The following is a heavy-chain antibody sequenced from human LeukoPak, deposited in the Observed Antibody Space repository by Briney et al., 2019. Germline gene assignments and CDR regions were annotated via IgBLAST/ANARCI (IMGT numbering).Heavy chain of an antibody. Sequence: PSETLSLTCTVSGGSISSSSYYWGWIRQPPGKGLEWIGSIYYSGSTYYDPSLKSRVTMSVDTSKNQFSLKLSSVTAADTAVYYCARQGRLLLQYYFDYWGQGTLVTVSS. CDR2: IYYSGST. J-gene: IGHJ4*02. D-gene: IGHD3-22*01. CDR1: GGSISSSSYY. V-gene: IGHV4-39*01. CDR3: ARQGRLLLQYYFDY.